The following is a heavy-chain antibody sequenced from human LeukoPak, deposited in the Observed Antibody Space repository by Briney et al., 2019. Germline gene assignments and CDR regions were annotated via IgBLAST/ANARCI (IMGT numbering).Heavy chain of an antibody. D-gene: IGHD1-26*01. CDR1: GFTFNTYW. CDR2: IRPNGSST. J-gene: IGHJ4*02. V-gene: IGHV3-74*01. Sequence: GGSLRLSCAASGFTFNTYWMHSVRQAPGKGLVWVSRIRPNGSSTNYADAVKGRFTISRDNAKNTVYLQMNSLRVEDTAVYYCAAGRSGSNGLWNFWGQGTLVTVSS. CDR3: AAGRSGSNGLWNF.